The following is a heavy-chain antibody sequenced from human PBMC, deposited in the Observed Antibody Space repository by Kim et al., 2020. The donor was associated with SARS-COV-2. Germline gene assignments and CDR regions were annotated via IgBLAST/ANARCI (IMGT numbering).Heavy chain of an antibody. D-gene: IGHD1-7*01. J-gene: IGHJ6*02. V-gene: IGHV3-23*01. CDR3: AKDGGITGTTP. Sequence: GGSLRLSCAASGFTFSSYAMSWVRQAPGKGLVWVSAISGSGGSTYYADSVKGRFTISRDKSKNTLYLQMNSLRAEDTAVYYCAKDGGITGTTPWGQGATVTAS. CDR2: ISGSGGST. CDR1: GFTFSSYA.